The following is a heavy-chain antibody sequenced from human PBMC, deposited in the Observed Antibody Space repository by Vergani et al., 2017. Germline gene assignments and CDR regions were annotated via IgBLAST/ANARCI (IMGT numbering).Heavy chain of an antibody. D-gene: IGHD3-10*01. CDR2: IRFDGSNK. CDR3: AKDRPTNMFRGAYGMDV. J-gene: IGHJ6*02. Sequence: QVQLVESGGGVVQPGRSLRLSCVMSGFTVTNYAIFWVRQAPGKGLEWVAFIRFDGSNKYYGDSVNGRFIISRDNSKNTVDLRMNSLRTDDTAIYYCAKDRPTNMFRGAYGMDVWGQGTTVTVSS. CDR1: GFTVTNYA. V-gene: IGHV3-30*02.